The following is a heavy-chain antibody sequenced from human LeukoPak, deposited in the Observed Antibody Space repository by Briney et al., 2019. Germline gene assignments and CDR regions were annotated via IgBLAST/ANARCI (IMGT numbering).Heavy chain of an antibody. D-gene: IGHD5-24*01. CDR1: GFTFSSYS. Sequence: GGSLRLSCAASGFTFSSYSMNWVRQAPGKGLEWVSSISSSSSYIYYADSVKGRFTISRDNAKNSLYLQMNSLRAEDTAVYYCARDRLQIRYFQHWGQGTLVTVSS. V-gene: IGHV3-21*01. CDR3: ARDRLQIRYFQH. J-gene: IGHJ1*01. CDR2: ISSSSSYI.